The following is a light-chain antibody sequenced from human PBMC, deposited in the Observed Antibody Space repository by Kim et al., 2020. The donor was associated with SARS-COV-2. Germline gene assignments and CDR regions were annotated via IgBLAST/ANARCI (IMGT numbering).Light chain of an antibody. CDR2: GAS. Sequence: PGERATLSCRAGQGISSAFLAWYQQRPGQAPRLLISGASIRATGIPDRFSGSGSGTDFTLTISRLGPEDFGVYYCQQYGSSLLTFGGGTKVEI. CDR3: QQYGSSLLT. CDR1: QGISSAF. J-gene: IGKJ4*01. V-gene: IGKV3-20*01.